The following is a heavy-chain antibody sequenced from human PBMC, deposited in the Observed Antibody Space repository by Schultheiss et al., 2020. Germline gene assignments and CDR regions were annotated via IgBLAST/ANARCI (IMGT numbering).Heavy chain of an antibody. CDR1: GFTFSSYS. V-gene: IGHV3-21*01. J-gene: IGHJ4*02. CDR2: ISSSSSYI. Sequence: GGSLRLSCAASGFTFSSYSMNWVRQAPGKGLEWVSSISSSSSYIYYADSVKGRFTISRDNAKNSLYLQMNSLRAEDTAVYYCARDSIKTNSGLTHWGQGTLVTVSS. CDR3: ARDSIKTNSGLTH. D-gene: IGHD5-12*01.